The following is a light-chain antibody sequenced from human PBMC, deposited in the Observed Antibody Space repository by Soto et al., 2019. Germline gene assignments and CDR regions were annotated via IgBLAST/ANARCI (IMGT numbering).Light chain of an antibody. CDR1: QNIRGNE. CDR3: QDYGTSAPWT. V-gene: IGKV3-20*01. CDR2: HGS. J-gene: IGKJ1*01. Sequence: EVVLTQSPGTLSLSPGERATLSCRASQNIRGNELAWYQQKPGQAPRLLIYHGSSRATGIPDRFSGRGSGTDVTLAISRLEPEDFAVYYCQDYGTSAPWTFGQGTKVEIK.